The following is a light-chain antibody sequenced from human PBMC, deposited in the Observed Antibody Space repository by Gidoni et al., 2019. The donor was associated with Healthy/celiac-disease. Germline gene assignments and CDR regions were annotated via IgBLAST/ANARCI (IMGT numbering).Light chain of an antibody. V-gene: IGLV3-21*02. J-gene: IGLJ2*01. CDR3: QVWDSSSDRVV. CDR1: NIGSKS. CDR2: DDS. Sequence: SHFPTPPPSVSAAPGQTARITCGGNNIGSKSVHWYQQKPGQAPVLVVYDDSDRPSGIPERFSGSNSGNTATLTISRVEAGDEADYYCQVWDSSSDRVVFGGGTKLTVL.